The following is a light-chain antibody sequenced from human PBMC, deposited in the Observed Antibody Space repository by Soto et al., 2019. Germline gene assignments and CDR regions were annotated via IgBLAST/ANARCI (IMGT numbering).Light chain of an antibody. J-gene: IGLJ2*01. CDR3: SSYTSSNTLV. CDR2: EVS. CDR1: SSDVGAYNY. Sequence: QSALTQPASVSGSPGQSITISCTGTSSDVGAYNYVSWYQQHPGKAPKLMIFEVSDRPSGVSNRFSGSKSGNTASLTISGLQAEDEADYYCSSYTSSNTLVXXXGTKLTVL. V-gene: IGLV2-14*01.